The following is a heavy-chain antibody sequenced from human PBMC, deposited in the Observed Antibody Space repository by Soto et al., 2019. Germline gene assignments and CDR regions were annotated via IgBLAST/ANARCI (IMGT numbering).Heavy chain of an antibody. CDR2: FDPEDGET. CDR3: ATDYSLVRRSLGRARDDAFDI. CDR1: GYTLTELS. V-gene: IGHV1-24*01. D-gene: IGHD3-10*01. Sequence: ASVKVSCKVSGYTLTELSMHWVRQAPGKGLEWMGGFDPEDGETIYAQKFQGRVTMTEDTSTDTAYMELSSLRSEDTAVYYCATDYSLVRRSLGRARDDAFDIWGQGTMVTVSS. J-gene: IGHJ3*02.